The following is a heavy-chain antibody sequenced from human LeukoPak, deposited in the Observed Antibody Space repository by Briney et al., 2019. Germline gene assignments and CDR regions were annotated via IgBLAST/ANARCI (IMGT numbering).Heavy chain of an antibody. D-gene: IGHD5-24*01. CDR1: GFSFADYD. CDR2: IIWNSGTI. CDR3: AKEGRSLQTY. J-gene: IGHJ4*02. Sequence: GGSLRLSCAASGFSFADYDMHWVRQAPGKGLGWVSGIIWNSGTIDYADSVKGRFTISRDNAKNSLYLQMNSLRVEDTAVYYCAKEGRSLQTYWGQGTLVTVSS. V-gene: IGHV3-9*01.